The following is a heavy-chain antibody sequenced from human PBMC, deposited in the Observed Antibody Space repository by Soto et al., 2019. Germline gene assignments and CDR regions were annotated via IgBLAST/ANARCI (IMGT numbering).Heavy chain of an antibody. CDR1: SVSNAW. CDR3: TTGDTIFLYGMDV. Sequence: SVSNAWMNWVRQAPGEGLEWVGRIKSKTDGGTTDYAAPVKGRFTISRDDSKNTLYLQMNSLKTEDTAVYYCTTGDTIFLYGMDVWGQGTTVTVSS. D-gene: IGHD3-9*01. V-gene: IGHV3-15*07. CDR2: IKSKTDGGTT. J-gene: IGHJ6*02.